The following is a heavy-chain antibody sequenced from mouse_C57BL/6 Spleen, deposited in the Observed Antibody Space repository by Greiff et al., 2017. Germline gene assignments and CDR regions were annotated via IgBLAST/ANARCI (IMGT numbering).Heavy chain of an antibody. CDR3: APYGYDGAWFAY. D-gene: IGHD2-2*01. V-gene: IGHV1-4*01. J-gene: IGHJ3*01. CDR1: GYTFTSYT. CDR2: INPSSGYT. Sequence: QVHVKQSGAELARPGASVKMSCKASGYTFTSYTMHWVKQRPGQGLEWIGYINPSSGYTKYNQKFKDKATLTADKSSSTAYMQLSSLTSEDSAVYYCAPYGYDGAWFAYWGQGTLVTVSA.